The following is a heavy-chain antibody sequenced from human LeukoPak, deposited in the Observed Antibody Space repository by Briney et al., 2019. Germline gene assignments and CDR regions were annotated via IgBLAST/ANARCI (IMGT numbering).Heavy chain of an antibody. CDR2: INHSGST. V-gene: IGHV4-39*01. Sequence: SETLSLTCTVSGGSISSSSYYWGWIRQPPGKGLGWIGEINHSGSTNYNPSLKSRVTISVDTSKNQFSLKLSSVTAADTAVYYCARQDSSGYFDYWGQGTLVTVSS. CDR1: GGSISSSSYY. D-gene: IGHD3-22*01. J-gene: IGHJ4*02. CDR3: ARQDSSGYFDY.